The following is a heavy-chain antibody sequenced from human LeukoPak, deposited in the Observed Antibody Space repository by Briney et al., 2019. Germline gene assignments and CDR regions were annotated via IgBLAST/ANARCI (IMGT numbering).Heavy chain of an antibody. CDR2: INHSGST. CDR1: GGSFSGYY. CDR3: ARGVFRITMVWGVMFDY. Sequence: PSETLSLTCAVYGGSFSGYYWSWIRQPPGKGLEWIGEINHSGSTNYNPSLKSRVTISVDTSKNQFSLKLSSVTAADTAVYYCARGVFRITMVWGVMFDYWGQGTLVSVSS. J-gene: IGHJ4*02. D-gene: IGHD3-10*01. V-gene: IGHV4-34*01.